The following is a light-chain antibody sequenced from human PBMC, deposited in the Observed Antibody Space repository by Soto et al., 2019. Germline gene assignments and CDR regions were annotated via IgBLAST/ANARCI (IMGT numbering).Light chain of an antibody. Sequence: QSALTQPASVSGSPGQSITISCTGTTSDVGGYNFVSWYQLHPGKAPKLMIFEVSNRPSGVSNRFSGSKSGNTASLTISGIQAEDEADYYCSSYTSSGTRVFGTGTKVTVL. CDR2: EVS. V-gene: IGLV2-14*01. CDR3: SSYTSSGTRV. CDR1: TSDVGGYNF. J-gene: IGLJ1*01.